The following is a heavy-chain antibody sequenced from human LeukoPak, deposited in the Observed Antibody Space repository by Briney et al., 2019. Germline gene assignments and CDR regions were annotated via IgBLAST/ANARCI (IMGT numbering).Heavy chain of an antibody. D-gene: IGHD3-22*01. V-gene: IGHV4-34*01. CDR2: INHSGST. CDR3: ARGPSRGHYSDSSGYPEYFLH. J-gene: IGHJ1*01. CDR1: GGSFSGYY. Sequence: SETLSLTCAVYGGSFSGYYWSWIRQPPGKGLEWIGEINHSGSTNYNPSLKTRVTVSVDTSKNQFSLKLTSVTAADTALYYCARGPSRGHYSDSSGYPEYFLHWGQGTLVTVSS.